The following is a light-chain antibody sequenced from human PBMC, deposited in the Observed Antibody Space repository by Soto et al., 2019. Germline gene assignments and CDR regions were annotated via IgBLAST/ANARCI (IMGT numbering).Light chain of an antibody. CDR3: QQYGSSPFT. V-gene: IGKV3-20*01. J-gene: IGKJ3*01. CDR2: GAS. CDR1: QTVSST. Sequence: EIVMTQSTATLSLSPGERATLSCRASQTVSSTLAWYQQKPGKAPRLLIYGASSRATGIPDRFSGSGSGTDFTLTISRLEPEDFAVYYCQQYGSSPFTFGPGTKVDI.